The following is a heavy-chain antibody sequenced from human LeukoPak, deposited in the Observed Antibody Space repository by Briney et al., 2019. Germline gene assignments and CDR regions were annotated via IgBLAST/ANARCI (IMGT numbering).Heavy chain of an antibody. D-gene: IGHD3-22*01. CDR2: IKEDGSEK. V-gene: IGHV3-7*01. J-gene: IGHJ6*03. Sequence: GGSLRLSCAASGFTFSSHWMTWVRQAPGKGLEWVANIKEDGSEKYYVDSVKGRFTISRDNAKNSLDLQMNSLRAEDTAAYYCARVSYYYDSTDYYIYYYYYMDVWGKGTTVTVSS. CDR3: ARVSYYYDSTDYYIYYYYYMDV. CDR1: GFTFSSHW.